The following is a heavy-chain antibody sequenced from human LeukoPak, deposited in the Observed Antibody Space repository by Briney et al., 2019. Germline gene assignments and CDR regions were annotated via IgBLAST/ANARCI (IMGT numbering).Heavy chain of an antibody. CDR2: ISSSGSTI. J-gene: IGHJ4*02. CDR3: AKDGAYGSGSYPDY. D-gene: IGHD3-10*01. CDR1: GFTFSSYE. V-gene: IGHV3-48*03. Sequence: GGSLRLSCAASGFTFSSYEMNWVRQAPGKGLEWVSYISSSGSTIYYADSVKGRFTISRDNAKNSLYLQMNSLRAEDTALYYCAKDGAYGSGSYPDYWGQGTLVTVSS.